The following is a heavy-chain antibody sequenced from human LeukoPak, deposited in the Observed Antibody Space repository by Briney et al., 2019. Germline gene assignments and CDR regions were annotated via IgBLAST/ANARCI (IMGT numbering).Heavy chain of an antibody. J-gene: IGHJ3*02. V-gene: IGHV3-30*02. D-gene: IGHD3-10*01. CDR3: AKEDGSGSWSYDAFDI. Sequence: GGSLRLSCAASGFTFSSYGMHWVRQAPGKGLEWVAFIRYDGSNKYYADSVKGRFTISRDNSKNTLYLQMNSLRAEDTAVYYCAKEDGSGSWSYDAFDIWGQGTMVTVSS. CDR2: IRYDGSNK. CDR1: GFTFSSYG.